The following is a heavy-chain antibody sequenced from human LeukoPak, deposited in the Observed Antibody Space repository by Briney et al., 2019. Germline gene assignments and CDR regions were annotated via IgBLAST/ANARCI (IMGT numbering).Heavy chain of an antibody. CDR3: AASPDYYDSSGYSYYFDY. D-gene: IGHD3-22*01. V-gene: IGHV1-58*01. CDR1: GFTFTSSA. J-gene: IGHJ4*02. CDR2: IVVGSGNT. Sequence: SVKVSCKASGFTFTSSAVQWVRQARGQRLEWIGWIVVGSGNTNYAQKFQGRVTITRDMSTSTAYMELSSLRSEDTAVYYCAASPDYYDSSGYSYYFDYWGQGTLVTVSS.